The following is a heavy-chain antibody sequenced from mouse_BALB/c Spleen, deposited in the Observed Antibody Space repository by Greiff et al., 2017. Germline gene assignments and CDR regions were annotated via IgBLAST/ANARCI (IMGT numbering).Heavy chain of an antibody. J-gene: IGHJ4*01. CDR3: ARCDYDYAMDY. CDR1: GYTFTDYN. D-gene: IGHD2-4*01. V-gene: IGHV1S29*02. CDR2: IYPYNGGT. Sequence: EVKLVESGPELVKPGASVKISCKASGYTFTDYNMHWVKQSHGKSLEWIGYIYPYNGGTGYNQKFKSKATLTVDNSSSTAYMELRSLTSEDSAVYYCARCDYDYAMDYWGQGTSVTVSS.